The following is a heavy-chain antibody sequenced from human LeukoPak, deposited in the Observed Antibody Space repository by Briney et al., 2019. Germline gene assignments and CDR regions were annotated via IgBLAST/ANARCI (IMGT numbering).Heavy chain of an antibody. Sequence: GGSLRLSCAASGFTFSSYGMRWVRQAPGKGLEWVAVISYDGSNKYYADSVKGRFTISRDNSKNTLYLQMNSLRAEDTAVYYCAKDWGYSSSSTPLDYWGQGTLVTVSS. V-gene: IGHV3-30*18. CDR1: GFTFSSYG. J-gene: IGHJ4*02. CDR3: AKDWGYSSSSTPLDY. CDR2: ISYDGSNK. D-gene: IGHD6-6*01.